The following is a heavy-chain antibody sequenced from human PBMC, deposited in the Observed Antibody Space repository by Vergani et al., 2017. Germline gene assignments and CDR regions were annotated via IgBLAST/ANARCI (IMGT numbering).Heavy chain of an antibody. CDR2: VDPEDGET. J-gene: IGHJ1*01. D-gene: IGHD3-22*01. Sequence: EVQLVQSGAEVKKPGATMQISCKVSGYTFTDHYMHWVKQAPGKGLEWMGLVDPEDGETIYAEKFKGRVTIAADTSTDTAHLELSSLRSEDTAVYYCTRVPFGYYEKSGYYPEYSQQWGQGTLVTVSA. V-gene: IGHV1-69-2*01. CDR1: GYTFTDHY. CDR3: TRVPFGYYEKSGYYPEYSQQ.